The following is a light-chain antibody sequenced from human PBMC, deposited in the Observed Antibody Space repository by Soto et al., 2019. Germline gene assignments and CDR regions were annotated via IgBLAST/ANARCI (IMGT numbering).Light chain of an antibody. Sequence: EIVLTQSPGTLSLSPGEIATLSFSASQSVRSSSLAWYQQKPGQAPRLLIYGASSRATGIPVRFSGSGSGTDFTLTIRRLEPEDFAVYYCQQYGSSYPWTFGQGTKVDIK. V-gene: IGKV3-20*01. J-gene: IGKJ1*01. CDR1: QSVRSSS. CDR2: GAS. CDR3: QQYGSSYPWT.